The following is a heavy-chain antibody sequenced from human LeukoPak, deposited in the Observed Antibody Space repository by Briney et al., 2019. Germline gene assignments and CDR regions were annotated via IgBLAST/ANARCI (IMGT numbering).Heavy chain of an antibody. Sequence: PGGSLRLSCAASGFTFSSYAMSWVRQAPGKGLEWVSAINGGGYTTYHADSVKGRFTISRDSSKNTLYLQMNSLRAEDTAVYYCAVFRGYFYAMDVWGQGTTVTVSS. CDR3: AVFRGYFYAMDV. CDR1: GFTFSSYA. V-gene: IGHV3-23*01. J-gene: IGHJ6*02. CDR2: INGGGYTT. D-gene: IGHD3-16*01.